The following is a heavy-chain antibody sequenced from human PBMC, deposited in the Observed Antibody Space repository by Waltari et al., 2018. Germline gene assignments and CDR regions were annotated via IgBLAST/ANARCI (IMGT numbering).Heavy chain of an antibody. CDR3: AGGAGSYIRH. Sequence: EVQLVESGGGVVQPGGSLRLSCAASGLTFSNHWMHWVRQIPGKGLVWVSRINNDGRSTSYADPVKGRFTISRDNAKNTLYQQMNSLRAEDTAVYYCAGGAGSYIRHWGQGILVTVSS. J-gene: IGHJ1*01. CDR1: GLTFSNHW. V-gene: IGHV3-74*01. CDR2: INNDGRST. D-gene: IGHD3-10*01.